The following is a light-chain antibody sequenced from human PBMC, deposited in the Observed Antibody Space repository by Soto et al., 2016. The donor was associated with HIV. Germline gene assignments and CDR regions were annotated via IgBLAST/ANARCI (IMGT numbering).Light chain of an antibody. Sequence: SYELTQAPSVSVAPGKTAGITCGGNNVGSKSVHWYQQKPGQAPVLVVYDDSDRPSGIPERFSGSNSGNTATLTINRVEAGDEADYYCQVWDVSSDHVVFGGGTKLTVL. V-gene: IGLV3-21*03. CDR2: DDS. J-gene: IGLJ2*01. CDR3: QVWDVSSDHVV. CDR1: NVGSKS.